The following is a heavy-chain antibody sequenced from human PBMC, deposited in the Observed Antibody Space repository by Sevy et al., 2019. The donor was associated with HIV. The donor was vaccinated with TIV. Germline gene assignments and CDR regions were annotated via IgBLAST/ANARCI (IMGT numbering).Heavy chain of an antibody. Sequence: GGSLRLSCAASGFTLTSYTMNWVRQAPGKGLEWVASISGTGGSTYYADSVKGRFTISRDVSKGTLYLQMNSLTAEDTAIFYCAITLQTLPVHPHFFDYWGQGTLVTVSS. CDR2: ISGTGGST. V-gene: IGHV3-23*01. CDR1: GFTLTSYT. D-gene: IGHD2-15*01. J-gene: IGHJ4*02. CDR3: AITLQTLPVHPHFFDY.